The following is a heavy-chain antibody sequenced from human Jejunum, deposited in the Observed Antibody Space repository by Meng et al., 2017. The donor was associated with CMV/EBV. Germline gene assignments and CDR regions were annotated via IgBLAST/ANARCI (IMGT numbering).Heavy chain of an antibody. J-gene: IGHJ4*02. D-gene: IGHD4-23*01. Sequence: CTVSGGSINTADYYWTWIRQPPGKGLEWIGYIYYSGSTYYNASLKSRVTISLDTSKNQFSLRLSSVTAADTAVYYCARARAGEVTLHYWGQGTLVTVSS. CDR3: ARARAGEVTLHY. V-gene: IGHV4-30-4*01. CDR2: IYYSGST. CDR1: GGSINTADYY.